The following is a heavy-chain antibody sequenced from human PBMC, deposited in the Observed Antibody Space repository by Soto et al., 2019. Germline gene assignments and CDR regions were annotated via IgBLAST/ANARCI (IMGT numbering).Heavy chain of an antibody. CDR2: ISAYNGNT. V-gene: IGHV1-18*01. D-gene: IGHD3-3*01. CDR1: GYTFTSYG. J-gene: IGHJ6*02. Sequence: QVQLVQSGAEVKKPGASVKVSCKASGYTFTSYGISWVRQAPGQGLEWMGWISAYNGNTNYAQKLQGRVTMTTDTSTSTAYMELRGLRSDDKGGYYLGRGVLGWHGPYYYFGMDGWGQGTTVTVSS. CDR3: GRGVLGWHGPYYYFGMDG.